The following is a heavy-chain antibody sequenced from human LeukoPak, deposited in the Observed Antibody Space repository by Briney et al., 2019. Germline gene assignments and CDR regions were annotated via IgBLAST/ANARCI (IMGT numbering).Heavy chain of an antibody. CDR3: ARFDYGDPIGAFDI. CDR1: GGSISSGGYS. J-gene: IGHJ3*02. D-gene: IGHD4-17*01. CDR2: IYHSGST. Sequence: SETLSLTCAVSGGSISSGGYSWSWIRQPPGKGLEWIGYIYHSGSTYYNPSLKSRVTISVDRSKNQFSLKLSSVTAADTAVYYCARFDYGDPIGAFDIWGQGTMVTVSS. V-gene: IGHV4-30-2*01.